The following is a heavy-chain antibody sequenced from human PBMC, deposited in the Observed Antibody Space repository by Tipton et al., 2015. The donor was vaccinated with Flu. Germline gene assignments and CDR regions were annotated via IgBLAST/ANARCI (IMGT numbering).Heavy chain of an antibody. V-gene: IGHV3-30*18. J-gene: IGHJ4*02. D-gene: IGHD5-12*01. CDR3: AKGGSFDL. CDR2: ITSDGSHK. Sequence: SLRLSCTVSGLTFNDYGFHWVRQAPGRGLEWVTIITSDGSHKYYGDSVKGRFTVSRDNSKNTLYLQMNGLRPEDTAVYFCAKGGSFDLWGQGTLVTVSS. CDR1: GLTFNDYG.